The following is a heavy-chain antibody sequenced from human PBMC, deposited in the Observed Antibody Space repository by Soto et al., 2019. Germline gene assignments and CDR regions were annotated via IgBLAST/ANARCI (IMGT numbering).Heavy chain of an antibody. D-gene: IGHD3-3*01. CDR3: AKDRTIFGVAITENN. V-gene: IGHV3-48*03. J-gene: IGHJ4*02. CDR2: ISSSGSTI. CDR1: GLTFSSYE. Sequence: GLSLRLSCAASGLTFSSYEMNWVRQAPGKGLEWVSYISSSGSTIYYADSVKGRFTISRDNSKNTLYLQMNSLRAEDTAVYYCAKDRTIFGVAITENNWGQGTLVTVSS.